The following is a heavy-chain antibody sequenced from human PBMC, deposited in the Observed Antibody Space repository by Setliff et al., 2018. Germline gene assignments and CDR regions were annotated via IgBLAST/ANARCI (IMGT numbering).Heavy chain of an antibody. Sequence: ASVKVSCKASGYTFTSYGVHWVRQAPGQRLEWMGWISAYNGNTNYAQKLQGRVTMTTDTSTSTAYMELRSLRSDDTAVYYCARVQEYYETSGRDAFDIWGLGTMVTVS. CDR2: ISAYNGNT. CDR3: ARVQEYYETSGRDAFDI. CDR1: GYTFTSYG. D-gene: IGHD3-22*01. V-gene: IGHV1-18*01. J-gene: IGHJ3*02.